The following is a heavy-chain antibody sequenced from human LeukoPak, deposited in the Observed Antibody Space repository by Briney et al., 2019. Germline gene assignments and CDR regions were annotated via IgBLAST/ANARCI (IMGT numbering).Heavy chain of an antibody. CDR2: MYSDNNI. V-gene: IGHV3-53*01. Sequence: GGSLRLSCAASGFVVSSNYLAWVRQAPGEGLEWVSFMYSDNNIYYADSVKGRFTISRDNSKNTFYLQMNSLRVEDTAIYYCARGILGLIPIDYWGQGTLVTVSS. J-gene: IGHJ4*02. CDR3: ARGILGLIPIDY. D-gene: IGHD1-26*01. CDR1: GFVVSSNY.